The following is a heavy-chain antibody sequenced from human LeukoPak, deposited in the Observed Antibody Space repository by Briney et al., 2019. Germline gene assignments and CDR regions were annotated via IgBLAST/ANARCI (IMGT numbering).Heavy chain of an antibody. D-gene: IGHD6-19*01. CDR2: IKQDGSQK. Sequence: GGSLRLSCAASGFAFSNFWMTWVRQAPGKGLEWVAIIKQDGSQKYYVDSVKGRFTISRDNARNSLYLQMNSLRAEDTAVYWAVAGTTYWGQGTLVTISS. CDR3: VAGTTY. CDR1: GFAFSNFW. J-gene: IGHJ4*02. V-gene: IGHV3-7*05.